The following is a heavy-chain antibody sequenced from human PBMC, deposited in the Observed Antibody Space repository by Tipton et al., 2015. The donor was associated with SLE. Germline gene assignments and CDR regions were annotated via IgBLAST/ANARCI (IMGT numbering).Heavy chain of an antibody. D-gene: IGHD3-22*01. CDR3: AREWYYYDSSGYPDV. Sequence: GSLRLSCAASGFTFSSYSMNWVRQAPRKGLEWVSSISSSSSYIYYADSVKGRFTISRDNAKNSLYLQMNSLRAEDTAVYYCAREWYYYDSSGYPDVWGQGTTVTVSS. J-gene: IGHJ6*02. CDR2: ISSSSSYI. CDR1: GFTFSSYS. V-gene: IGHV3-21*04.